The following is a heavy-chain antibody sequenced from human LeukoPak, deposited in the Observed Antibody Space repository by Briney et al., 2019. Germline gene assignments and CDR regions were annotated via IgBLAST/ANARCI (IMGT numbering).Heavy chain of an antibody. Sequence: GGSLRLSCAASGFTFSRCAMSWVRQAPGKGLEWVSTISGSGGSTYYADSVKGRFTLSRDNSKNTLSLQMNSLRAEDSAVYYCAKDRYSSGWSPLGDYWGQGTLVTVSS. J-gene: IGHJ4*02. CDR1: GFTFSRCA. V-gene: IGHV3-23*01. CDR3: AKDRYSSGWSPLGDY. D-gene: IGHD6-19*01. CDR2: ISGSGGST.